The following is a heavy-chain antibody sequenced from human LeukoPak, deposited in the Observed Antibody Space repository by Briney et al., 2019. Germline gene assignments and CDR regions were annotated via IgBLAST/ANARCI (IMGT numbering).Heavy chain of an antibody. J-gene: IGHJ4*02. CDR1: GFTFSSYG. CDR2: ISYDGSNK. V-gene: IGHV3-30*18. CDR3: AKDGYYYDSSGYSDY. Sequence: GGSLRLSCAASGFTFSSYGMHWVRQAPGKGLEWVAVISYDGSNKYYADSVKGRFTISRDNSKNTLYLQMNSLRAEDTAVYYCAKDGYYYDSSGYSDYWGRGTLVTVSS. D-gene: IGHD3-22*01.